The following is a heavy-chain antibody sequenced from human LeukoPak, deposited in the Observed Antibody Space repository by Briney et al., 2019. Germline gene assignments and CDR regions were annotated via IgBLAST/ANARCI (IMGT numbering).Heavy chain of an antibody. CDR1: GFTFSSYS. V-gene: IGHV3-21*01. CDR2: ISSSSSYI. CDR3: AREMYYYGSGPKFDY. J-gene: IGHJ4*02. Sequence: GGSLRLSCAASGFTFSSYSMNWVRQAPGKGLEWVSSISSSSSYIYYADSVKGRFTISRDNAKNSLYLQMNSLRAEDTAVYYCAREMYYYGSGPKFDYWGQGTLVTVSS. D-gene: IGHD3-10*01.